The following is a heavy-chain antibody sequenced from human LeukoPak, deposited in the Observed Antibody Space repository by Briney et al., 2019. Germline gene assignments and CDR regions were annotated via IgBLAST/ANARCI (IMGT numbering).Heavy chain of an antibody. Sequence: GGSLRLSCAASGFTFRSYSMNRVRQAPGKGLEWVSSISSSSSYIHYADSVKGRFTISRDNAKNSLYLQMNSLRAEDTAVYYCAREWTSTVVFDYWGQGTLVTVSS. J-gene: IGHJ4*02. V-gene: IGHV3-21*01. D-gene: IGHD4-23*01. CDR2: ISSSSSYI. CDR3: AREWTSTVVFDY. CDR1: GFTFRSYS.